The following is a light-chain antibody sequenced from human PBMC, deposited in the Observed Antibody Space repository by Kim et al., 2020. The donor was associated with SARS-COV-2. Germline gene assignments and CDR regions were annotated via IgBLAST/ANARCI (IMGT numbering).Light chain of an antibody. CDR2: AAS. CDR1: QSIMSQ. J-gene: IGKJ5*01. V-gene: IGKV1-39*01. CDR3: QQGYSSPQIT. Sequence: SVGYRVVITCRTSQSIMSQVNWYQKKTDKAPKLLIFAASSLQSGVPSKLGGSGSGTDFTLTIPTLHPEEFATYYCQQGYSSPQITLGQGTRLGIK.